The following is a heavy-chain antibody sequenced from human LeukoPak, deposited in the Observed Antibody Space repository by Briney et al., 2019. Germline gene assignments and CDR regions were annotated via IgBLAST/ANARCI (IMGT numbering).Heavy chain of an antibody. D-gene: IGHD4-17*01. J-gene: IGHJ4*02. CDR3: ARVGDGSWDETVTAIVY. Sequence: SETLSLTCTVSGGSISSSDYYWGWIRQPPGKGLEWIGSIYYGGSTYYNPSLKSRVTISVDTSKNQFSLKLSSVTAADTAVYYCARVGDGSWDETVTAIVYWGQGTLVTVSS. CDR2: IYYGGST. V-gene: IGHV4-39*07. CDR1: GGSISSSDYY.